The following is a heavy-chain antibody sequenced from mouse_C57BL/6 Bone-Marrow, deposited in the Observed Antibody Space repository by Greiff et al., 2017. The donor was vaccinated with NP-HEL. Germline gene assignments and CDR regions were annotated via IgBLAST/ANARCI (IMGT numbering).Heavy chain of an antibody. CDR2: ISNGGGST. CDR3: ARHGIVRMDY. V-gene: IGHV5-12*01. Sequence: EVKLVESGGGLVQPGGSLKLSCAASGFTFSDYYMYWVRQTPEKRLEWVAYISNGGGSTYYPDTLKGRFTISRDNAKNTLYLQMSRLKSEDTAMYYCARHGIVRMDYWGQGTSVTVSS. CDR1: GFTFSDYY. D-gene: IGHD2-5*01. J-gene: IGHJ4*01.